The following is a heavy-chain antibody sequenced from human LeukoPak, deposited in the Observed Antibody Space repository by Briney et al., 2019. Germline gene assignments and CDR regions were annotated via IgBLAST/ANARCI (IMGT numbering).Heavy chain of an antibody. D-gene: IGHD3-3*01. CDR3: ARELYYDFWSGPKNFDY. CDR2: IKQDGSEK. V-gene: IGHV3-7*03. CDR1: GFPFNAYW. Sequence: GGSLRLSCAASGFPFNAYWMSWVRQAPGKGLEWVANIKQDGSEKYYVDSVKGRFTISRDNAKNSLYLQMNSLRAEDTAVYYCARELYYDFWSGPKNFDYWGQGTLVTVSS. J-gene: IGHJ4*02.